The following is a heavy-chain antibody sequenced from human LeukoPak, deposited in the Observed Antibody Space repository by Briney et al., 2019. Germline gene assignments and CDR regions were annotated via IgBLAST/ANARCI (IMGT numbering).Heavy chain of an antibody. CDR3: ARGPSSSWFSDYYYGMDV. J-gene: IGHJ6*02. CDR1: GYTFTSYA. D-gene: IGHD6-13*01. Sequence: ASVKVSCKASGYTFTSYAMHWVRQAPGQRLEWMGWINAGNGNTKYSQKFQGRVTITRDTSASTAYMELSSLRSEDTAVYYCARGPSSSWFSDYYYGMDVWGQGTTVTVSS. V-gene: IGHV1-3*01. CDR2: INAGNGNT.